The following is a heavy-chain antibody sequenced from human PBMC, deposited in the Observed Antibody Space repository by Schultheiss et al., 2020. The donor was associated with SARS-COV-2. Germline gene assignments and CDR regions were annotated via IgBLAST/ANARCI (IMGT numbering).Heavy chain of an antibody. V-gene: IGHV4-59*08. D-gene: IGHD4-17*01. J-gene: IGHJ4*02. Sequence: SETLSLTCAVYGGSFSGYYWSWIRQPPGKGLEWIGNIYYSGTTNYNPSLKSRVTISVDTSKNQFSLKLSSVTAADTAVYYCARHLSFDDYGDYHPFDYWGQGTLVTVSS. CDR3: ARHLSFDDYGDYHPFDY. CDR1: GGSFSGYY. CDR2: IYYSGTT.